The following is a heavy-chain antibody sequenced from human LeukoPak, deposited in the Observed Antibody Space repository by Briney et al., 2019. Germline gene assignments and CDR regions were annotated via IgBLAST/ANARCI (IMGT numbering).Heavy chain of an antibody. Sequence: GGSLRLSCAASGFTFGTYSMNWVRQAPGKGLEWVSYISSSSRLYYADSVKGRFSISRDNSKNALDLQMSSLRAEDTAVYYCARDSGGFSFDYWGQGILVTVSS. CDR1: GFTFGTYS. CDR3: ARDSGGFSFDY. CDR2: ISSSSRL. V-gene: IGHV3-21*05. D-gene: IGHD3-10*01. J-gene: IGHJ4*02.